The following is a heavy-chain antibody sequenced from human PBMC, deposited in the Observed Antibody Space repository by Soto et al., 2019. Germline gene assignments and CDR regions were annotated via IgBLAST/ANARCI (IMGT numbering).Heavy chain of an antibody. CDR1: GGSFSGYY. J-gene: IGHJ5*02. CDR2: INHRGST. Sequence: SETLSLTCAVYGGSFSGYYWSWIRQPPGKGLEWIGEINHRGSTNCNPSLKSRVTISVDTSKNQFSLKLSSVTAADTAVYYCARENLNYDFWSGKLNWFDPWGQGTLVTVSS. V-gene: IGHV4-34*01. CDR3: ARENLNYDFWSGKLNWFDP. D-gene: IGHD3-3*01.